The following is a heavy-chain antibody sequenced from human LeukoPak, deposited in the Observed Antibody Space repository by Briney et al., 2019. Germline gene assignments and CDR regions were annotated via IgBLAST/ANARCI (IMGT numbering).Heavy chain of an antibody. V-gene: IGHV1-2*02. CDR1: GYIFTSYD. CDR3: ARVDSSSWYNWFDP. Sequence: ASVKVSCKASGYIFTSYDINWVRQATGQGLEWMGWINPNSGGTNCAQKFQGRVTMTRDTSISTAYMELSRLRSDDTAVYYCARVDSSSWYNWFDPWGQGTLVTVSS. J-gene: IGHJ5*02. D-gene: IGHD6-13*01. CDR2: INPNSGGT.